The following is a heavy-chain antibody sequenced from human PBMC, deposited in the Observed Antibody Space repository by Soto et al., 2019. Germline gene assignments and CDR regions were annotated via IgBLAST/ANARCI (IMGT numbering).Heavy chain of an antibody. Sequence: GGSLRLSCAASGFTFSSYWMQWVRQAPGKGLAWVARINSDGSSTSYADSVKGRFTISRDNAKNTLYLQMNSLRAEDTAMYYCARTQRSVDYWGQGTLVTGSS. V-gene: IGHV3-74*01. CDR1: GFTFSSYW. CDR3: ARTQRSVDY. J-gene: IGHJ4*02. CDR2: INSDGSST.